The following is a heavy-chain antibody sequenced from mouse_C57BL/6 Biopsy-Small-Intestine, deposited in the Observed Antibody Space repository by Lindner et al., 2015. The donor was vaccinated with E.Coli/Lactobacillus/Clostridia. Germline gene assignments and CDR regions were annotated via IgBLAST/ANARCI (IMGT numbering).Heavy chain of an antibody. D-gene: IGHD2-5*01. J-gene: IGHJ3*01. CDR2: ISSGSSTI. V-gene: IGHV5-17*01. CDR1: GFTFSDYG. CDR3: ARASNYGWFAY. Sequence: VQLQESGGGLVKPGGSLKLSCAASGFTFSDYGMHWVRQAPEKGLEWVAYISSGSSTIYYADTVKGRFTISRDNAKNTLFLQMTSLRSEDTAMYYCARASNYGWFAYWGQGTLVTVSA.